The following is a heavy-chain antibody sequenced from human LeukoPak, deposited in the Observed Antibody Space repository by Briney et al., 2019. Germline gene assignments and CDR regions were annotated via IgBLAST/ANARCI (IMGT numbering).Heavy chain of an antibody. CDR2: ISGSGGST. D-gene: IGHD2-2*01. CDR3: AKDQYTYQPPYGMDV. CDR1: GFTFSSYA. J-gene: IGHJ6*02. Sequence: GGFLRLSCAASGFTFSSYAMSWVRQAPGKGLEWVSGISGSGGSTYYADSVKGRFTISRDNSKNTLYLQMNSLRAEDTAVYFCAKDQYTYQPPYGMDVWGQGTTVTVSS. V-gene: IGHV3-23*01.